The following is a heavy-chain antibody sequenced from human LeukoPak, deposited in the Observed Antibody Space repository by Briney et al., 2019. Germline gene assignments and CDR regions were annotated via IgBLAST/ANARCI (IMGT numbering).Heavy chain of an antibody. V-gene: IGHV1-18*01. D-gene: IGHD2-15*01. Sequence: ASVKVCCKASGYTFTSYGISWVRQAPGQGLEWMGWISAYNGNTNYAQKLQGRVTMTTDTSTSTAYMELRSLRSDDTAVYYCARDRSYPPQLLRDYYYYMDVWGKGTTVTVSS. CDR3: ARDRSYPPQLLRDYYYYMDV. CDR1: GYTFTSYG. J-gene: IGHJ6*03. CDR2: ISAYNGNT.